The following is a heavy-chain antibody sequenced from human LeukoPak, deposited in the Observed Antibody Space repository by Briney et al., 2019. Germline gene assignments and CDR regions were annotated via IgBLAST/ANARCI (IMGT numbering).Heavy chain of an antibody. CDR2: INPSGGST. D-gene: IGHD3-22*01. Sequence: ASVKVSCKASGYTFTSYYMHWVRHAPGQGLEWMGIINPSGGSTSYEQKFQGRVTMTRDTSTSTVYMELSSLRSEDTAVYYCERDLRDYYDSSGYVAPFDLWGRGTLVTVSS. V-gene: IGHV1-46*01. J-gene: IGHJ2*01. CDR3: ERDLRDYYDSSGYVAPFDL. CDR1: GYTFTSYY.